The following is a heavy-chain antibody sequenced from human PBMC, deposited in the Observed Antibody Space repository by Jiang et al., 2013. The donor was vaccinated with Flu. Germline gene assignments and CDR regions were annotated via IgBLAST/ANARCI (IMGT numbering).Heavy chain of an antibody. CDR1: GFAVSGDY. Sequence: QLLESGGDLIQPGGSLRLSCAASGFAVSGDYMSWVRQAPGKGLEWVSVIYSDGSTYYGDSVEGRFTISRDNSKNTLHLQMNSLRADDTAVYYCARALTWGKYGSNLYYFDYWGQGTLVTVSS. CDR3: ARALTWGKYGSNLYYFDY. CDR2: IYSDGST. V-gene: IGHV3-53*01. D-gene: IGHD7-27*01. J-gene: IGHJ4*02.